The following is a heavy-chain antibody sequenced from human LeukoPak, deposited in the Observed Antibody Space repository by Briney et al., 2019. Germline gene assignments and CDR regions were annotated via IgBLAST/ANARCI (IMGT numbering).Heavy chain of an antibody. V-gene: IGHV3-30*03. Sequence: GRSLRLSCAASGFTFSSYGMHWVRQAPGKGLEWVAVISYDGSNKYYADSVKGRFTISRDNAKNSLHLQMNSLRAEDTALYYCARGYSSSGDPIYYYGMDVWGQGTTVTVSS. D-gene: IGHD6-13*01. CDR2: ISYDGSNK. CDR1: GFTFSSYG. CDR3: ARGYSSSGDPIYYYGMDV. J-gene: IGHJ6*02.